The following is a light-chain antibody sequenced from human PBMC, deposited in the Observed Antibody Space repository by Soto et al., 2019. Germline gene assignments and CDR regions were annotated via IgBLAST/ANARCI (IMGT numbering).Light chain of an antibody. J-gene: IGKJ1*01. Sequence: EIVMTQSPATLSVSPGERATLSCRASQSVSNNYLAWYQQKPGQPPRLLIYGASSRATGIPDRFSGSGSGTDFTLTISRPEPEDFAVYYCQQYGSSRTFGQGTKVDIK. CDR2: GAS. CDR3: QQYGSSRT. V-gene: IGKV3-20*01. CDR1: QSVSNNY.